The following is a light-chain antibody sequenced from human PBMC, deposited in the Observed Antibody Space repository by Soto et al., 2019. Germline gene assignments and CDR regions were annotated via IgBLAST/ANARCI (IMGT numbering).Light chain of an antibody. Sequence: QSALTQPASVSGSPGQSITISCTGTSSDVGSYNLVSWYQQHPGKAPKFMISEVTKWPSGVSTRFSGSKSGNTASLTISGLQAEDEADYYCCSYTSSNTLIFGGGTKLTVL. CDR3: CSYTSSNTLI. CDR1: SSDVGSYNL. V-gene: IGLV2-23*02. J-gene: IGLJ2*01. CDR2: EVT.